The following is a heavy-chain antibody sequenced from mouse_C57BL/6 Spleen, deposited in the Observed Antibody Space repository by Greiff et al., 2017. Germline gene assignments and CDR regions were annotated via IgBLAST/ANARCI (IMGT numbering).Heavy chain of an antibody. CDR3: ARFYGNGDYYAMDY. D-gene: IGHD1-1*01. CDR2: VNPNYGTT. V-gene: IGHV1-39*01. J-gene: IGHJ4*01. CDR1: GYSFTDYN. Sequence: VQLQQSGPELVKPGASVKISCKASGYSFTDYNMNWVKQSNGKSLEWIGVVNPNYGTTSYNQKFKGKATLTVDQSSSTAYMQLNSLTSEDSAVYYCARFYGNGDYYAMDYWGQGTSVTVSS.